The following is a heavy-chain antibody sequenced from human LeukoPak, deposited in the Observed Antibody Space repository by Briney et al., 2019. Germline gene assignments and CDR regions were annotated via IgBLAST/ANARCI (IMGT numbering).Heavy chain of an antibody. CDR2: INSDGSRT. CDR1: GFTFSNYW. J-gene: IGHJ4*02. V-gene: IGHV3-74*01. Sequence: GGSLRLSCAASGFTFSNYWMHWVRQAPGKGLVWVSHINSDGSRTNYADSVKGRFTISRDNAKNTLYLQMNSLRTEDTAVYYCARHPDYWGQGTLVTVSS. CDR3: ARHPDY.